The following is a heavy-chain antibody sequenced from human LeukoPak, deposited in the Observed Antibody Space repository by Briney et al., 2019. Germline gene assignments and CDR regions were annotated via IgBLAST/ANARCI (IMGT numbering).Heavy chain of an antibody. Sequence: SGGSLRLSCVASGSTFSTNYMSWVRQAPGKGLEWVSVIYSGGSPYYADSVKGRFTISRDNSKNTLYLQMNSLRAEDTAVYYCARDLNYYDSSGYGHWGQGTLVTVSS. D-gene: IGHD3-22*01. CDR2: IYSGGSP. CDR3: ARDLNYYDSSGYGH. CDR1: GSTFSTNY. J-gene: IGHJ4*02. V-gene: IGHV3-53*01.